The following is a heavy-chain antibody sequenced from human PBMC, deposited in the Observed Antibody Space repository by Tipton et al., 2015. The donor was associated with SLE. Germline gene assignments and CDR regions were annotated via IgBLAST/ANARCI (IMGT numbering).Heavy chain of an antibody. J-gene: IGHJ3*02. CDR1: GGSISSGNYY. Sequence: TLSLTCNVSGGSISSGNYYWSWIRQPAGKGLEWIGYIYASGSTSYNPSLKSRVTISVDTSKNQFSLKLSSVTAADTAVYYCAGNYGGNSGNAFDIWGQGTMVTVSS. CDR2: IYASGST. V-gene: IGHV4-61*09. CDR3: AGNYGGNSGNAFDI. D-gene: IGHD4-23*01.